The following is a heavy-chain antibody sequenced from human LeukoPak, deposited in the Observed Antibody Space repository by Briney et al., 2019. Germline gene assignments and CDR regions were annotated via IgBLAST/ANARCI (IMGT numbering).Heavy chain of an antibody. J-gene: IGHJ6*03. V-gene: IGHV4-39*07. CDR2: IYYSGST. CDR1: GGSIGSSSYY. CDR3: ARGHYDSTLGYYYYYYMDV. D-gene: IGHD3-22*01. Sequence: PETLSLTCTVSGGSIGSSSYYWGWIRQPPGKGLEWIGSIYYSGSTYYNPSLKSRVTISVDTSKNQFSLKLSSVTAADTAVYYCARGHYDSTLGYYYYYYMDVWGKGTTVTVSS.